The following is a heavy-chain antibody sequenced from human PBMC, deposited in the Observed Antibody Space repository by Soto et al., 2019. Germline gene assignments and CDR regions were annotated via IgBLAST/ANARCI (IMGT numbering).Heavy chain of an antibody. D-gene: IGHD3-10*01. Sequence: QVRLVQSGAEVKKPGSSVKVSCKASRGTFGNYAVSWVRQAPGQGLEWMGKTIPIFGTTNYAQKFQGRITITADRFTSTAYMELSNLRSEDTALYYCARLSVPGIYGEDVWGQGNTVTVSS. CDR3: ARLSVPGIYGEDV. V-gene: IGHV1-69*06. J-gene: IGHJ6*02. CDR2: TIPIFGTT. CDR1: RGTFGNYA.